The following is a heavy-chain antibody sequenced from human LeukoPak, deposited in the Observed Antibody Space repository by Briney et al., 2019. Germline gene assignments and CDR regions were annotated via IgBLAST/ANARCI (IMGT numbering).Heavy chain of an antibody. J-gene: IGHJ6*04. D-gene: IGHD3-10*02. V-gene: IGHV3-48*03. Sequence: QTGGSLRLSCAASGFTFSSYEMNWVRQAPGKGLEWVSYISSSGSTLYYADSVKGRLPISRDNAKNSLYLQMNSLRAEDTAVYYCAELGITMIGGVWGKGTTVTISS. CDR3: AELGITMIGGV. CDR2: ISSSGSTL. CDR1: GFTFSSYE.